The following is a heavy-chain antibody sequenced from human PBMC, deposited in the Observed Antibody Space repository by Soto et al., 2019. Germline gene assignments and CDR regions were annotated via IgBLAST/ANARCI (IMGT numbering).Heavy chain of an antibody. D-gene: IGHD6-19*01. Sequence: ASVKVSCKASGYTFTSYGIGWVRQAPGQGLEWMGWISAYNGNTNYAQKLQGRVTMTTDTSTSTAYMELRSLRSDDTAVYYCARASSGWFLGYYYGMDVWGQGTTVTVSS. CDR1: GYTFTSYG. CDR3: ARASSGWFLGYYYGMDV. CDR2: ISAYNGNT. J-gene: IGHJ6*02. V-gene: IGHV1-18*01.